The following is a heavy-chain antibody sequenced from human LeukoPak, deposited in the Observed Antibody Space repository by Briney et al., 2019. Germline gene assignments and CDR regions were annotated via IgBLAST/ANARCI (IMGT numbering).Heavy chain of an antibody. CDR1: GFTFDDYA. V-gene: IGHV3-43*02. J-gene: IGHJ6*03. CDR2: ISGDGGST. Sequence: GGSLRLSCAASGFTFDDYAMHWVRQAPGKGLEWVSLISGDGGSTYYADSVKGRFTISRDNSKNTLYLQMNSLRAEDTAVYYCARGTTTYYYYYYMDVWGKGTTVTVSS. D-gene: IGHD1-7*01. CDR3: ARGTTTYYYYYYMDV.